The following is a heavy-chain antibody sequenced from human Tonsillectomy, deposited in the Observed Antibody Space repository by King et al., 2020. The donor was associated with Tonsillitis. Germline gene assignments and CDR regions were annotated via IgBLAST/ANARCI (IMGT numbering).Heavy chain of an antibody. CDR2: IDHGGST. J-gene: IGHJ4*02. Sequence: VQLQQWGARLLKPSETLSLTCAVYGGSFSGFYWSWIRQPPGKGLEWIGEIDHGGSTSYNPSLRSRVTISLDTSKNQFSLKVTSVTAADTAMYYCARGRQQDYWGQGTLGTVSS. CDR1: GGSFSGFY. V-gene: IGHV4-34*01. D-gene: IGHD1-1*01. CDR3: ARGRQQDY.